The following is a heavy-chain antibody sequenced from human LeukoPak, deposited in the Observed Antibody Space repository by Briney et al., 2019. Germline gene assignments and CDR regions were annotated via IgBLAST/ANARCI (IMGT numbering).Heavy chain of an antibody. V-gene: IGHV1-18*04. CDR2: ISAYNGNT. CDR3: ARDLGYSYKSSYPNWFDP. D-gene: IGHD5-18*01. Sequence: ASVKVSCKASGYTFTGYYMHWVRQAPGQGLEWMGWISAYNGNTNYAQKLQGRVTMTTDTSTSTAYMELRSLRSDDTAVYYCARDLGYSYKSSYPNWFDPWGQGTLVTVSS. CDR1: GYTFTGYY. J-gene: IGHJ5*02.